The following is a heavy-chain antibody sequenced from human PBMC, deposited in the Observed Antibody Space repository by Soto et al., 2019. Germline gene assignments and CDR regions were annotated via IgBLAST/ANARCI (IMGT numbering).Heavy chain of an antibody. V-gene: IGHV3-23*01. CDR2: IGGTGGTT. D-gene: IGHD2-2*01. Sequence: PGGSLRLSCAASGFTFTSYVMSWVRQAPGKGLEWVSSIGGTGGTTYYADSVKGRFTISRDNSKNTLYLQMNSLRAEDTAVYYCAARLYCISPGCRDYWGQGALVTVSS. CDR1: GFTFTSYV. J-gene: IGHJ4*02. CDR3: AARLYCISPGCRDY.